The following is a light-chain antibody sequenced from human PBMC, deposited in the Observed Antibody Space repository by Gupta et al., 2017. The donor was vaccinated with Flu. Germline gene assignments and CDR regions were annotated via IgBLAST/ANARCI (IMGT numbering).Light chain of an antibody. V-gene: IGKV1-39*01. Sequence: GDSVTITCRSSQGIGTYLNWYQQTPGEAPKLLIYAASKLQSGVPSRFSGRGSGTDFTLTISSLQPEDFARYYCQQSYSLSYAFGQGTKLEIK. CDR1: QGIGTY. CDR3: QQSYSLSYA. CDR2: AAS. J-gene: IGKJ2*01.